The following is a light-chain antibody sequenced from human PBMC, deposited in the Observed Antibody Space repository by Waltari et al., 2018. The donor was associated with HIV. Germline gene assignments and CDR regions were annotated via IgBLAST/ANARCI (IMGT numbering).Light chain of an antibody. J-gene: IGKJ3*01. CDR2: DAS. CDR3: QQSYNYPLT. V-gene: IGKV1-39*01. Sequence: DIQMTQSPSSLSASVGDTVTITCRASQSVNNRVNWYHQEPGKAPKVLIYDASRLQSGVTSRFSGSGSGTDFTLTISSLQPDDFASYFCQQSYNYPLTFGPGTQVDIK. CDR1: QSVNNR.